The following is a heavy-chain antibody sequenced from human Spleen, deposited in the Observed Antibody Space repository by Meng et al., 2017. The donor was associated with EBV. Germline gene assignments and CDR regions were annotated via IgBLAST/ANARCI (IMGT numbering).Heavy chain of an antibody. V-gene: IGHV4-4*02. D-gene: IGHD5-24*01. CDR1: GGSISSSNW. Sequence: QVQLQVSGPGLVKPSGPLSLTCAVSGGSISSSNWWRWVRQPPGKGLEWIGEIYPSGSTNYNPSLKSRVTISVDKSKNQFSLRLNSVTAADTAVYYCARAPNDGYHPLGYWGQGTLVTVSS. CDR2: IYPSGST. CDR3: ARAPNDGYHPLGY. J-gene: IGHJ4*02.